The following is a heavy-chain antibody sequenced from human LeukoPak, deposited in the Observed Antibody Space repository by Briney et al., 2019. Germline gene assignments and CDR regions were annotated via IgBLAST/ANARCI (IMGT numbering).Heavy chain of an antibody. D-gene: IGHD2/OR15-2a*01. J-gene: IGHJ3*02. CDR3: ARVSVIPPLTYAFDI. CDR2: IYTSGST. CDR1: GGSISSGSYY. Sequence: SQTLSLTCTVSGGSISSGSYYWSWIRQPAGKGLEWIGRIYTSGSTNYNPSLKSRVTISVDTSKNQFSLKLSSVTAADTAVYYCARVSVIPPLTYAFDIWGQGTMVTVSS. V-gene: IGHV4-61*02.